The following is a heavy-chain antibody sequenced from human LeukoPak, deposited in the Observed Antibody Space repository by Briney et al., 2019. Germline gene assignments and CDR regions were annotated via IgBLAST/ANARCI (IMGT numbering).Heavy chain of an antibody. CDR3: ARDKAWSGYRGTEFDP. V-gene: IGHV3-21*01. J-gene: IGHJ5*02. Sequence: PGGSLRLSCAASGFTFSSYSMNWVRQAPGKGLEWVSSISSSSSYIYYADSVKGRFTISRDNAKNSLYLQMNSLRAEDTAVYYCARDKAWSGYRGTEFDPWGQGTLVTVSS. CDR2: ISSSSSYI. CDR1: GFTFSSYS. D-gene: IGHD3-3*01.